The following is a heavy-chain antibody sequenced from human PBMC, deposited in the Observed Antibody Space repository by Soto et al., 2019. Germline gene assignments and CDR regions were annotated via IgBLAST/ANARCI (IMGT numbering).Heavy chain of an antibody. V-gene: IGHV1-69*02. CDR2: IFPLTDIP. J-gene: IGHJ4*02. CDR3: ARGPLVVLNYFES. CDR1: GGTFRNYP. Sequence: QVQLVQSGTEVKKPGSSVKVSCKASGGTFRNYPINWVRQAPGQGLEWMGSIFPLTDIPDYAQNFQARLTISADKSTSTAYMELSSLTSDDTAMYFCARGPLVVLNYFESWGQETLVTVSS.